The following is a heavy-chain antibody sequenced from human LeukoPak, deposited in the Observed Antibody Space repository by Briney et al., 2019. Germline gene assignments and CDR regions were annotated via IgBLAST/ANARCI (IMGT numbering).Heavy chain of an antibody. J-gene: IGHJ4*02. CDR2: ISGSGGST. CDR1: GFTLSSYD. D-gene: IGHD5-18*01. Sequence: GGSLRLSCAASGFTLSSYDMSWVRQAPGKGLEWVSAISGSGGSTYYADSVKGRFTISRDNSKNTLYLQMNSLRAEDTAVYYCARGSTWYSYGYYFDYWGQGTLVTVSS. CDR3: ARGSTWYSYGYYFDY. V-gene: IGHV3-23*01.